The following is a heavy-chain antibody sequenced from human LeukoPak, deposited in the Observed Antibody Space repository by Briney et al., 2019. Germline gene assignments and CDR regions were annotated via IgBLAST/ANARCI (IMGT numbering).Heavy chain of an antibody. J-gene: IGHJ4*02. D-gene: IGHD6-19*01. V-gene: IGHV4-34*01. CDR1: GGSFSGYY. Sequence: SETLSLTCAVYGGSFSGYYWSWIRQPPGKGLEWIGEINHSGSTNYNPSLKSRVTISVDTSKNQFSLKLSSVTAADTAVYDCARGGIAVAGTSFDYWGQGTLVTVSS. CDR3: ARGGIAVAGTSFDY. CDR2: INHSGST.